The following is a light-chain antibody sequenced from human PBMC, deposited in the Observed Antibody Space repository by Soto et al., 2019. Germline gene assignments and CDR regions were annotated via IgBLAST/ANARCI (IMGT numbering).Light chain of an antibody. CDR1: QSVSSNY. CDR3: QQYRSSPLT. V-gene: IGKV3-20*01. J-gene: IGKJ4*01. Sequence: TVLTQSLGTLSLSPVDRDNLSCRSSQSVSSNYLAWYQQKPGQAPSLLISGASNRATGIPDRFSGSGSGTDFTLTISRLEPEDFAVYYCQQYRSSPLTFGGGTKVDIK. CDR2: GAS.